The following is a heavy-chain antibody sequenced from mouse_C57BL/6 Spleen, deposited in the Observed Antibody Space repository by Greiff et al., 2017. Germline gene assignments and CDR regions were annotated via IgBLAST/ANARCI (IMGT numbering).Heavy chain of an antibody. D-gene: IGHD2-4*01. CDR1: GFTFSSYG. J-gene: IGHJ3*01. CDR2: ISSGGSYT. V-gene: IGHV5-6*02. CDR3: ARQGHGYDYDAWFAY. Sequence: DVMLVESGGDLVKPGGSLKLSCAASGFTFSSYGMSLVRQTPYQRLEWVATISSGGSYTSYPDSVKGRFTISRDNAKNTLYLQMSSMKSEDTAMYYCARQGHGYDYDAWFAYWGQGTLVTVSA.